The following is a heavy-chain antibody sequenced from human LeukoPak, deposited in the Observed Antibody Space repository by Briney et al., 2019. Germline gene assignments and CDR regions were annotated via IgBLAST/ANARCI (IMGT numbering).Heavy chain of an antibody. D-gene: IGHD6-13*01. CDR1: GFTFTNNF. J-gene: IGHJ4*02. CDR3: ARFHTSSWFFDS. Sequence: GSLRLSCAASGFTFTNNFMSWVRQPPGKGLEWIGEIYPSGSTNYNPSLKSRVTMSVDESKNEFSLKLTSVTAADTAVYYCARFHTSSWFFDSWGQGILVTVSS. CDR2: IYPSGST. V-gene: IGHV4-4*02.